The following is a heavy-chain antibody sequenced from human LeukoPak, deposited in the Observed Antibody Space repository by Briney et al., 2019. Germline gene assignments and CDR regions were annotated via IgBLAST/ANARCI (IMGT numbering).Heavy chain of an antibody. CDR1: GFTFSSYW. CDR2: IKQDGTEK. J-gene: IGHJ6*03. Sequence: GGSLRLSCAASGFTFSSYWMSWVRQAPGKGLEWVANIKQDGTEKYYVDSVKGRFTISRDNAKNSLYLQMNSLRAEDTAVYYCARGSLSRYRDYYYYMDVWGKGTTVTVSS. CDR3: ARGSLSRYRDYYYYMDV. V-gene: IGHV3-7*01. D-gene: IGHD1-14*01.